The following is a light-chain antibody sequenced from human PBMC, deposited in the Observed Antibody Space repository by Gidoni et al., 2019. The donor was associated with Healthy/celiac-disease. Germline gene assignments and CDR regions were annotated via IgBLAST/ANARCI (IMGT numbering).Light chain of an antibody. J-gene: IGKJ2*01. CDR1: QSVSSS. CDR3: QQRGSWPPYT. Sequence: IVLTQSPVTLSLSPGERATLSCRASQSVSSSLAWYQQKPGQAPRLLIYDASNRATGIPARFSGSGSGTDFTLTISSLEPEDFAVYYCQQRGSWPPYTFGQGTKLEIK. V-gene: IGKV3-11*01. CDR2: DAS.